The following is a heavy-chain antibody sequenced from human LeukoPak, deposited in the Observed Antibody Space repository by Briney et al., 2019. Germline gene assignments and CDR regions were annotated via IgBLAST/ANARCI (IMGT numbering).Heavy chain of an antibody. CDR2: IIPIFGTA. CDR3: ARDGPGEWLLLT. D-gene: IGHD3-22*01. CDR1: GGTFSSYA. V-gene: IGHV1-69*01. J-gene: IGHJ5*02. Sequence: SVKVSCKASGGTFSSYAISWVRQAPGQGLEWMGGIIPIFGTANYAQKFQGRVMITADESTSTAYMELSSLRSEDTAVYYCARDGPGEWLLLTWGQGTLVTVSS.